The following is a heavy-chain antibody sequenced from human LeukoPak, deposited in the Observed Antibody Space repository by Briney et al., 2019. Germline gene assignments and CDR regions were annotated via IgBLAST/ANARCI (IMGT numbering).Heavy chain of an antibody. V-gene: IGHV4-59*08. CDR3: TRRVAITGTPKAYFDY. CDR2: VYYSENT. Sequence: SETLSLTCSVSGGSISGYYWSWIRQPLGKELEWIGYVYYSENTKYNPSLESRITISLDTSKNQFSLRLNSVTTADTAVYFCTRRVAITGTPKAYFDYWGQGILVTVSS. J-gene: IGHJ4*02. CDR1: GGSISGYY. D-gene: IGHD1-20*01.